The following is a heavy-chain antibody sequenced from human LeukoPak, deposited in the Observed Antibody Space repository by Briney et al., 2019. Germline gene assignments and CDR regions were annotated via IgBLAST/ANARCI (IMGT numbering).Heavy chain of an antibody. CDR3: VKRKGYWLSGNDY. CDR1: GFTFSSYG. Sequence: GGSLRLSCAASGFTFSSYGMSWVRQAPGKGLEWVSAISGSGGSTYYADSVKGRFTISRDNSKNTLYLQMNSLRAEDTAVYYCVKRKGYWLSGNDYWGQGSLVTVSS. V-gene: IGHV3-23*01. D-gene: IGHD3-22*01. CDR2: ISGSGGST. J-gene: IGHJ4*02.